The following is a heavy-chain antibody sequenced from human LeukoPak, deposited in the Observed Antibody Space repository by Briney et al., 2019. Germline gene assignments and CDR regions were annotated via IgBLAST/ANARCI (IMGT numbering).Heavy chain of an antibody. J-gene: IGHJ4*02. CDR3: ARQPRNAGGYYYYYFDY. CDR2: IYTGGGT. Sequence: GGSLRLSCAASGFTVSSNFMSWVRQAPGKGLEGVSVIYTGGGTYYADSVKGRFTISRDNSKNTLYLQMNSLRAEDTAVYYCARQPRNAGGYYYYYFDYWGQGTLVTVSS. CDR1: GFTVSSNF. D-gene: IGHD3-22*01. V-gene: IGHV3-66*04.